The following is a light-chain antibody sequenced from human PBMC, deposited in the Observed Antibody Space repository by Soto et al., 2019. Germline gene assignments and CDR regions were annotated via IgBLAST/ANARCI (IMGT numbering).Light chain of an antibody. CDR3: MQGTSWPWT. V-gene: IGKV2-30*01. CDR1: QSLVKTDGITY. CDR2: RVS. Sequence: EVVMSQSPLSLPVTLGQPASISCRSSQSLVKTDGITYLNWFHQRPGQSPRRLINRVSRRDSGVPDRFSGSGSGTDFTLKISRVEAEDVGVYYCMQGTSWPWTFGQGTKVDIK. J-gene: IGKJ1*01.